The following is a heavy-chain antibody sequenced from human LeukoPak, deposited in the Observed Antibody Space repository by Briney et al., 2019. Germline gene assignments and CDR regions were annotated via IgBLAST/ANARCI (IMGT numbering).Heavy chain of an antibody. CDR3: VPLEGDAFDI. J-gene: IGHJ3*02. Sequence: GGSLRLSCSASGFTFSSFAMHWVRQAPGKGLEYVSAISSDGGSTYYADSVKGRFTISRDNSKNTLNLQMSSLSPEDTAVYYCVPLEGDAFDIWGQGRMVTVSS. CDR1: GFTFSSFA. D-gene: IGHD1-1*01. CDR2: ISSDGGST. V-gene: IGHV3-64D*06.